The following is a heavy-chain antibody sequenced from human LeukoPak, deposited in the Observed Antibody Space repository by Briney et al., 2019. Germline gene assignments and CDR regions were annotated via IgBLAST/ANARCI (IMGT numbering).Heavy chain of an antibody. D-gene: IGHD5-24*01. J-gene: IGHJ5*02. Sequence: TSQTLSLTCTVSGGSISSGSYYWSWIRQPAVKGLEWIGRIYTSGSTNYNPSLKSRVTISVDTSKNQFSLKLSSVTAADTAVYYCARASDGYNQIGGDWFDPWGQGTLVTVSS. CDR2: IYTSGST. CDR3: ARASDGYNQIGGDWFDP. V-gene: IGHV4-61*02. CDR1: GGSISSGSYY.